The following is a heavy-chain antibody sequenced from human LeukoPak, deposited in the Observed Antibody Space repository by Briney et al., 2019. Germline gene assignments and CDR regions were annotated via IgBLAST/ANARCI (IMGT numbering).Heavy chain of an antibody. V-gene: IGHV1-46*01. J-gene: IGHJ4*02. CDR1: GYTFTSYH. CDR3: ARPLLWWPQVGYFDY. D-gene: IGHD4/OR15-4a*01. CDR2: INPSGGST. Sequence: ASVKVSCKASGYTFTSYHMHWVRQAPGQGLEWMGIINPSGGSTSYAQKFQGRVTMTRDTSISTAYMELSRLRSDDTAVYYCARPLLWWPQVGYFDYWGQGTLVTVSS.